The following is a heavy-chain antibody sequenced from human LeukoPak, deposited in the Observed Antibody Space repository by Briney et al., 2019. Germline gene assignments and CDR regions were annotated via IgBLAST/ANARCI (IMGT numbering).Heavy chain of an antibody. CDR3: ARGSYYYDSSGYLKNWYFDL. Sequence: SETLSLTCTVSGDSISSGDYYWSWIRQPPGKGLEWIGYIYYSGSTYYNPSLKSRVTVSVDTSKNQFSLKLSSVTAADTAVYYCARGSYYYDSSGYLKNWYFDLWGRGTLVTVSS. D-gene: IGHD3-22*01. CDR1: GDSISSGDYY. J-gene: IGHJ2*01. V-gene: IGHV4-30-4*01. CDR2: IYYSGST.